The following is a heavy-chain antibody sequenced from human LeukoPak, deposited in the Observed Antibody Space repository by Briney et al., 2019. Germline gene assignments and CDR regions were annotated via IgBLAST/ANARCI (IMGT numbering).Heavy chain of an antibody. CDR2: IRSRAYGGAA. Sequence: PGRSLRLSCTASGFTFGDYAMSWVRQAPGKGPEWVGYIRSRAYGGAAEYAASVKGRFTITRDDSKSIAYLQMSSLNIEDTAVYYCAASSGFDYWGQGTLVTVSS. D-gene: IGHD6-25*01. CDR1: GFTFGDYA. V-gene: IGHV3-49*04. J-gene: IGHJ4*02. CDR3: AASSGFDY.